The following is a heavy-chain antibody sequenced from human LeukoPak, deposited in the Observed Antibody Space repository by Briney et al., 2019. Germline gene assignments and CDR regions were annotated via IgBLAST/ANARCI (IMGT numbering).Heavy chain of an antibody. CDR3: ARRLAGTEDY. CDR2: IYHSGGT. D-gene: IGHD6-13*01. J-gene: IGHJ4*02. V-gene: IGHV4-38-2*01. Sequence: SETLSLTCAVSGYSISSGYYWGWIRQPPGKGLEWIGSIYHSGGTYYNLSLKSRVTISVDTSKNQFSLKLSSVTAADTAVYYCARRLAGTEDYWGQGTLVTVSS. CDR1: GYSISSGYY.